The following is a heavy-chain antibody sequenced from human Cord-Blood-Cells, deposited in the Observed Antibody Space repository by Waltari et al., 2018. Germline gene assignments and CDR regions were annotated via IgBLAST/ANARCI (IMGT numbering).Heavy chain of an antibody. CDR2: IRSKSYGGTT. CDR3: TRARDIVVVITGPDAFDI. J-gene: IGHJ3*02. Sequence: EVQLVESGGGLGKPGRSLRLSCTASGFTFGDFAMSWFRPAPGKGLEWVGFIRSKSYGGTTEYAASVKGRFTISRDDSKSIAYLQMNSLKTEDTAVYYCTRARDIVVVITGPDAFDIWGQGTMVTVSS. V-gene: IGHV3-49*05. D-gene: IGHD3-22*01. CDR1: GFTFGDFA.